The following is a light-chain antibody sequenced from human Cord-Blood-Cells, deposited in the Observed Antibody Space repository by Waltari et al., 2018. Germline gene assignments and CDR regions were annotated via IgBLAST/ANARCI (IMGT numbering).Light chain of an antibody. J-gene: IGKJ2*01. CDR3: QHSDSTAMYN. CDR1: QSISSY. Sequence: IQLTQSPSSLSASVGDIVTITCRASQSISSYLNWYQQKPGKAPKLLIFSASSLRSGVPSSFSGSRYGTDFTLTINSLQPEGIATYYCQHSDSTAMYNFGQGTKLEIK. V-gene: IGKV1-39*01. CDR2: SAS.